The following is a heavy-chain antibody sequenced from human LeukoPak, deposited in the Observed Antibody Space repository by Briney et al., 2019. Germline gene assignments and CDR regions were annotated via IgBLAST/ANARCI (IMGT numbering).Heavy chain of an antibody. V-gene: IGHV1-46*01. CDR3: ARDGPPYYDILTGYFLYYGMDV. D-gene: IGHD3-9*01. CDR1: GYTFTSYY. Sequence: ASVKVSCKASGYTFTSYYMHWVRQAPGQGLEWMGIINPSGGSTSYAQKFQGRVTMTRDTSTSTAYMELRSLRSDDTAVYYCARDGPPYYDILTGYFLYYGMDVWGQGTTVTVSS. J-gene: IGHJ6*02. CDR2: INPSGGST.